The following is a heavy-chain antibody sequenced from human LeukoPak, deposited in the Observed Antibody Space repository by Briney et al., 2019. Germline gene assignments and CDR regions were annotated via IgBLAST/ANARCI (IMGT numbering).Heavy chain of an antibody. CDR3: AKDSAGYSSGWYTY. V-gene: IGHV3-7*03. J-gene: IGHJ4*02. D-gene: IGHD6-19*01. CDR1: GFTFSSYW. CDR2: IKQDGSEK. Sequence: AGGSLRLSCAASGFTFSSYWMSWVRQAPGKGLEWVANIKQDGSEKYYVDSVKGRFTISRDNSKNTLYLQMNSLRAEDTAVYYCAKDSAGYSSGWYTYWGQGTLVTVSS.